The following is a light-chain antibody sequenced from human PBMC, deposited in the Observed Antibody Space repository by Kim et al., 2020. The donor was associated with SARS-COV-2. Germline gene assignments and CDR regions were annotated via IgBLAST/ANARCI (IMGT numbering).Light chain of an antibody. CDR1: QSVDFN. V-gene: IGKV3D-15*01. J-gene: IGKJ1*01. CDR2: GAS. CDR3: QHYKNWPLT. Sequence: EIVLTQSPATLSLSPGERATLSCRASQSVDFNLAWYQQRPGQAPRLLSYGASTRAPGIPARFFGSASGTEFTLTISSLQSEDFAVYYCQHYKNWPLTFGQGTKVDIK.